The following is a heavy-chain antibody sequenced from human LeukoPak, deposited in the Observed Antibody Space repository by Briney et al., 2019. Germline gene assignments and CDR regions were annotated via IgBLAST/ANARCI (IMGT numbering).Heavy chain of an antibody. CDR1: GFSFSDYH. CDR2: IKQDGSEK. V-gene: IGHV3-7*01. J-gene: IGHJ4*02. D-gene: IGHD5-24*01. Sequence: PGGSLRLSCAAPGFSFSDYHMNWVRQAPGKGLEWVANIKQDGSEKYYVDSVKGRFTISRDNAKNSLYLQMNSLRAEDTAVYYCARQRWLQAKYYFDYWGQGTLVTVSS. CDR3: ARQRWLQAKYYFDY.